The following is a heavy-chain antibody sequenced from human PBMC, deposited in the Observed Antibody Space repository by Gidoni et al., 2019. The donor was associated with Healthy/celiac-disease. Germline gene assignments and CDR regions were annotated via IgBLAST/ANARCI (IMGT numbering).Heavy chain of an antibody. CDR3: TSRRYSSGWYSPNYYYMDV. CDR1: GFTFSNAW. CDR2: IKSKTDGGTT. J-gene: IGHJ6*03. Sequence: GSLRLSCAASGFTFSNAWMNWVRQAPGKGLEWVGRIKSKTDGGTTDYAAPVKGRFTISRDDSKNTLYLQMNSLKTEDTAVYYCTSRRYSSGWYSPNYYYMDVWGKGTTVTVSS. V-gene: IGHV3-15*07. D-gene: IGHD6-19*01.